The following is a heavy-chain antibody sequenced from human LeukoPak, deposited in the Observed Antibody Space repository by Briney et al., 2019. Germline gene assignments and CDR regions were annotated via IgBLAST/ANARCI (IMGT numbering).Heavy chain of an antibody. J-gene: IGHJ3*02. CDR2: IYYSGST. CDR1: GGSISSYY. V-gene: IGHV4-59*08. D-gene: IGHD1-26*01. CDR3: ARQGIVGAVGAFDI. Sequence: SSETLSLTCTVSGGSISSYYWSWIRQPPGKGLEWIGYIYYSGSTNYNPSLKSRVTISVDTSKNQFSLKLSSVTAADTAVYYCARQGIVGAVGAFDIWGQGQWSPSLQ.